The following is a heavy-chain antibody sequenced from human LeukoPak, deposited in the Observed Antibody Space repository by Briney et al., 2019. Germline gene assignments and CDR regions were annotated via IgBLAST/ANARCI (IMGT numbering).Heavy chain of an antibody. J-gene: IGHJ5*02. D-gene: IGHD6-6*01. CDR1: GGSISSGDYY. CDR3: ARGRYSAHIAARPSWFDP. Sequence: PSQTLSLTCTVSGGSISSGDYYWSWIRQPPGKGLEWIGYIYYSGSTNYNPSLKSRVTISVDTSKNQFSLKLSSVTAADTAVYYCARGRYSAHIAARPSWFDPWGQGTLVTVSS. CDR2: IYYSGST. V-gene: IGHV4-30-4*08.